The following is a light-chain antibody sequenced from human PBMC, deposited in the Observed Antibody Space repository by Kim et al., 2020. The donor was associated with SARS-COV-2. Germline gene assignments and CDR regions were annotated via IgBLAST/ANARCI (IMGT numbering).Light chain of an antibody. V-gene: IGKV3-20*01. CDR1: QSVSSNF. Sequence: ENVLTQSPDTLSLSPGERATLSCRASQSVSSNFLAWYQHKTGQAPRLLIYSASSRASGIPDRFSGSGSGTDFTLTISTLEPEDFAVYYCHQYATSPETFGQGTKVDIK. J-gene: IGKJ1*01. CDR2: SAS. CDR3: HQYATSPET.